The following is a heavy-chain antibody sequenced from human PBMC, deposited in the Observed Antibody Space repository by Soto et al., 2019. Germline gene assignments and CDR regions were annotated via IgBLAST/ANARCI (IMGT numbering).Heavy chain of an antibody. CDR2: INSDGSRT. Sequence: GGSLRLSCAASGFTFSSYWMHWVRQAPGKGLVWVSRINSDGSRTSYAESVKGRFTISRDNAKNTLYLQMNSLRAEDTAVYYCAREEVLIGGYSVYDRYYYYGMDVWGQGTTVTVSS. J-gene: IGHJ6*02. CDR1: GFTFSSYW. D-gene: IGHD5-12*01. CDR3: AREEVLIGGYSVYDRYYYYGMDV. V-gene: IGHV3-74*01.